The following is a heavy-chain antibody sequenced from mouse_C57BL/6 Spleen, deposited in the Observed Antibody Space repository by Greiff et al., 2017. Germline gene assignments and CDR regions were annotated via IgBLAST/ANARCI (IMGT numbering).Heavy chain of an antibody. J-gene: IGHJ4*01. CDR2: IDPSDSYT. D-gene: IGHD3-2*02. CDR1: GYTFTSYW. V-gene: IGHV1-69*01. Sequence: QVQLQQPGAELVMPGASVKLSCKASGYTFTSYWMHWVKQRPGQGLEWIGEIDPSDSYTNYNQKFKGKSTLTVDKSSSTAYMQLSSLTSEDSAVYYCARKEEKGYYYAMYYWGQGTSVTVSS. CDR3: ARKEEKGYYYAMYY.